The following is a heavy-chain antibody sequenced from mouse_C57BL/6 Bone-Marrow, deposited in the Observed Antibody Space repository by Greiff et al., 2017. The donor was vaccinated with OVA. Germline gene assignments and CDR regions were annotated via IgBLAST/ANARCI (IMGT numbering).Heavy chain of an antibody. J-gene: IGHJ2*01. V-gene: IGHV12-3*01. Sequence: VQLQQSGPGLVKPSQSLFLTCSITGFPITSAYSWIWIRQSPGKPLEWIGYITHSGKTVYNPSLQSHISSTRETSKNQFFLQLNYVTTEDTAMYYCAGDRGVYYDPDYWGQGTTLTVSS. CDR2: ITHSGKT. D-gene: IGHD2-4*01. CDR3: AGDRGVYYDPDY. CDR1: GFPITSAYS.